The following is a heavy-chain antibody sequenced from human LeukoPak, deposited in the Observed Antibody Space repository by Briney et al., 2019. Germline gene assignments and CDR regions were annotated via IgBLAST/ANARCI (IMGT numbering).Heavy chain of an antibody. D-gene: IGHD6-13*01. CDR3: ARVQDSSSWFDAFDI. V-gene: IGHV3-30-3*01. CDR2: ISYDGSNK. Sequence: GGSLRLSCAASGFTFSSYAMHWVRQAPGKGLEWVAVISYDGSNKYYADSVKGRFTISRDNSKNTLYLQMNSLKAEDTAVYYCARVQDSSSWFDAFDIWGQGTMVTVSS. CDR1: GFTFSSYA. J-gene: IGHJ3*02.